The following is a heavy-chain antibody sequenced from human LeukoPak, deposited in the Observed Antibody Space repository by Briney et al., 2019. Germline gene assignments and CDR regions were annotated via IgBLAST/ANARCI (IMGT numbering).Heavy chain of an antibody. CDR1: GYSFSSYW. CDR3: ARARYCSGGSCYAEY. CDR2: IYPRDSRT. Sequence: GESLKISCKGYGYSFSSYWIAWVRQAPGKGLEWMGVIYPRDSRTTYSPSFQGQVTISADKSITTAYLQWSSLKASDTAMYYCARARYCSGGSCYAEYWGQGTLVTVSS. D-gene: IGHD2-15*01. J-gene: IGHJ4*02. V-gene: IGHV5-51*01.